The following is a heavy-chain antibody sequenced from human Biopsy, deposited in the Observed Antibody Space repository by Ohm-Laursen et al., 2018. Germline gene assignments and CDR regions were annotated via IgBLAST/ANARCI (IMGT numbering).Heavy chain of an antibody. CDR3: ARTPRDSFWSGSYKRGLWSDP. D-gene: IGHD3-3*01. J-gene: IGHJ5*02. Sequence: PSDTLSLTCSVSGGSIISYYWTWIRQPPGKGLEWIGHVYNGGITNYNPSLKSRVTISKDTSKNQFPLQVNSVTAADTAVYYCARTPRDSFWSGSYKRGLWSDPWGQGTLVIVSS. CDR1: GGSIISYY. V-gene: IGHV4-59*07. CDR2: VYNGGIT.